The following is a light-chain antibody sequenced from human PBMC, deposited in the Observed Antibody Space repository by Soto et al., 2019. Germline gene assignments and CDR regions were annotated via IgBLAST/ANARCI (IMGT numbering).Light chain of an antibody. V-gene: IGKV3-15*01. CDR3: QQYNNWPRT. Sequence: EIVMTQSPSTLSVSPGERATLSCRASQSVSSNLAWYQQKPGKAPRLLIYGVSTRDTGIPARFSGSGPGTEFTLTISSLQSEDFAVYYCQQYNNWPRTFGQGTKVDIK. CDR1: QSVSSN. J-gene: IGKJ1*01. CDR2: GVS.